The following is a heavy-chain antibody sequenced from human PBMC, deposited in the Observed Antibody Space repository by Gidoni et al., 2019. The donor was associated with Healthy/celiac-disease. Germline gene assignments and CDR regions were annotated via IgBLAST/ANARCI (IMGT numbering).Heavy chain of an antibody. Sequence: QVQLVASGGGVVQPGRSLRLSCAASGFTFSSYGMHWVRQAPGKGLEWVAVIWYDGSNKYYADSVKGRFTISRDNSKNTLYLQMNSLRAEDTAVYYCARALRITMVRGAPGYGMDVWGQGTTVTVSS. J-gene: IGHJ6*02. CDR2: IWYDGSNK. D-gene: IGHD3-10*01. CDR1: GFTFSSYG. CDR3: ARALRITMVRGAPGYGMDV. V-gene: IGHV3-33*01.